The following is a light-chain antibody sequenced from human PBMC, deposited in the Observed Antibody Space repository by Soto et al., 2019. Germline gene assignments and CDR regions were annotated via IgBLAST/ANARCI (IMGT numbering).Light chain of an antibody. Sequence: DIHLTQSPSFLSASVGDRVTITCRASQDISSWLAWYQQKPGKAPKLLIYAASSLQSGVPPRFSGSGSGTDFTLTISSLQPEDFATYYCQQANSFPYTFGQGTKLEIK. J-gene: IGKJ2*01. V-gene: IGKV1-12*01. CDR1: QDISSW. CDR3: QQANSFPYT. CDR2: AAS.